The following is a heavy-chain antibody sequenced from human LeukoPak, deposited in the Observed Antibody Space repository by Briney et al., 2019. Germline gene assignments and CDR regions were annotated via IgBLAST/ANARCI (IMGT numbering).Heavy chain of an antibody. V-gene: IGHV1-69*05. CDR3: ARAGGYCGRISCPYYFDY. D-gene: IGHD2-15*01. Sequence: SVKVSCKASGGTFSSYAISWVRQAPGQGLEWMGGIIPIFGTANYAQKFQGRVTMTRNTSISTAYMELSSLRSEDTAVYYCARAGGYCGRISCPYYFDYWGQGSLVAVSS. CDR1: GGTFSSYA. J-gene: IGHJ4*02. CDR2: IIPIFGTA.